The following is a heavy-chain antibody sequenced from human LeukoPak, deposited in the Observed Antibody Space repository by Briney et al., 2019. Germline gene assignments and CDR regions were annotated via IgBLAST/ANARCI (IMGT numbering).Heavy chain of an antibody. V-gene: IGHV3-23*01. CDR2: ITGSGDST. CDR3: AKGRRDGYNSGPRGDI. CDR1: GFTFSSYA. D-gene: IGHD5-24*01. J-gene: IGHJ3*02. Sequence: GGSLRLSCAASGFTFSSYAMNWVRQAPGKGLEWVSAITGSGDSTYYADSVKGRFTISRDNSKYTLYLQMNSLRAEDAAVYYCAKGRRDGYNSGPRGDIWGQGTMVTVSS.